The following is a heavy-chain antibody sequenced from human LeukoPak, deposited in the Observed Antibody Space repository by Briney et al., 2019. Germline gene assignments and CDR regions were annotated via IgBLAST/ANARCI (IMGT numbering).Heavy chain of an antibody. Sequence: PGGSLRLSCAASGFTFTNYAMSWVRQAPGKGLEWVSAISGGGDSTYYSDSVKGRFTISRDISKNTLYFQMNSLRGDDTAVYRCAKGSSSGRPYYFDYWGQGTLVTVSS. J-gene: IGHJ4*02. CDR1: GFTFTNYA. D-gene: IGHD6-19*01. V-gene: IGHV3-23*01. CDR2: ISGGGDST. CDR3: AKGSSSGRPYYFDY.